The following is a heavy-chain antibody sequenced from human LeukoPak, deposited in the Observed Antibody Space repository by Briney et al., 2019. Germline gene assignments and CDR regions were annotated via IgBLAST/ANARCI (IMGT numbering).Heavy chain of an antibody. Sequence: HPGGSLRLSCAASGFTFSSYGMSWVRQAPGKGLEWVSAISGSGGSTYYADSVKGRFTISRDNSKNTLYLQMNSLRAEDTAVYYCAKDAEREYSSRTYDYWGQGTLVTVSS. D-gene: IGHD6-19*01. CDR2: ISGSGGST. J-gene: IGHJ4*02. CDR1: GFTFSSYG. CDR3: AKDAEREYSSRTYDY. V-gene: IGHV3-23*01.